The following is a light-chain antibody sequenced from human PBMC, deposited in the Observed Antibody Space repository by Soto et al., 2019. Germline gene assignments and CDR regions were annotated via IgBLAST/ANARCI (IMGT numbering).Light chain of an antibody. V-gene: IGKV1-33*01. J-gene: IGKJ5*01. CDR1: QDISNY. Sequence: DIQMTQSPSSLSASLGDRVTITCXASQDISNYLNWYQQKPGKAPKLLIYDASNLETGVPSRFSGSGSGTDFTFTISSLQPEDIATYYCQQYDNLPITFGQGTRLEIK. CDR2: DAS. CDR3: QQYDNLPIT.